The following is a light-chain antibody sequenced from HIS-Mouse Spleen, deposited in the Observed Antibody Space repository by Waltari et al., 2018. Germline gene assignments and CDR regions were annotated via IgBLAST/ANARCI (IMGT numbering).Light chain of an antibody. J-gene: IGKJ1*01. CDR3: QQLNSYPPT. CDR1: QGISSY. CDR2: AAS. Sequence: DIQLTHSPSLLSASVGARVTITCRASQGISSYLAWYQQNPGQAPNLLIYAASTLQSPVPSRFSGSGSGTEFTLTISSLQPEDFATYYCQQLNSYPPTFGQGTKVEIK. V-gene: IGKV1-9*01.